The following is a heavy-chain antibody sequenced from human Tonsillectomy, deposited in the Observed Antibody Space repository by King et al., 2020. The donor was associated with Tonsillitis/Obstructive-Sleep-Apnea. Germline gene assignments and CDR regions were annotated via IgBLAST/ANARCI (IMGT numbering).Heavy chain of an antibody. D-gene: IGHD6-13*01. CDR1: GGSISSSSYY. CDR3: AISDGYSRYY. CDR2: IYYSGST. Sequence: QLQESGPGLVKPSETLSLTCTVSGGSISSSSYYWGWIRQPPGQGLEWIGSIYYSGSTYYNPSLKSRVTISVDTSKNQFSLKLSSVTAADTAVYYCAISDGYSRYYWGQGTLVTVSS. V-gene: IGHV4-39*01. J-gene: IGHJ4*02.